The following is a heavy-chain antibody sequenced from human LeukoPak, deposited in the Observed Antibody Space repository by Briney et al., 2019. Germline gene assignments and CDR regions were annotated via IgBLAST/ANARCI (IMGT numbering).Heavy chain of an antibody. CDR2: IRYDAANQ. CDR3: AKDIAVSASYFDY. J-gene: IGHJ4*02. D-gene: IGHD6-19*01. V-gene: IGHV3-30*02. Sequence: SLRPSRGPSGFDLSNNCMDWVRQSPHKGLEWVAFIRYDAANQYYADSVKGRFTISRDNSKNTLYLQMDSLRSEDTAIYHCAKDIAVSASYFDYWGEGTLVTVSS. CDR1: GFDLSNNC.